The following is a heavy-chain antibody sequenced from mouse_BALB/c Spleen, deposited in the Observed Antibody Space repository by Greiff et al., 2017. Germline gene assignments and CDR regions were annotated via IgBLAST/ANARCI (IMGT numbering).Heavy chain of an antibody. Sequence: VQLHQSGAELVKPGASVKLSCKASGYTFTSYYMYWVKQRPGQGLEWIGEINPSNGGTNFNEKFKSKATLTVDKSSSTAYMQLSSLTSEDSAVYYCTRIHYYGFDYWGQGTTLTVSA. CDR2: INPSNGGT. CDR1: GYTFTSYY. V-gene: IGHV1S81*02. CDR3: TRIHYYGFDY. D-gene: IGHD1-2*01. J-gene: IGHJ2*01.